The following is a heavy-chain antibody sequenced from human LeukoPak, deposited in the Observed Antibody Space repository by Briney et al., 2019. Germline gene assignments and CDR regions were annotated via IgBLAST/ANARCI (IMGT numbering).Heavy chain of an antibody. Sequence: ASVKVSCKASGYTFTNYDIKWVRQATGQGLEWMGWINPNSGGTNYAQKFQGRVTVTRDTSISTAYMELSRLRSDDTAVYYCARVGFWELDYWGQGTLVTVSS. CDR3: ARVGFWELDY. D-gene: IGHD1-26*01. V-gene: IGHV1-2*02. J-gene: IGHJ4*02. CDR1: GYTFTNYD. CDR2: INPNSGGT.